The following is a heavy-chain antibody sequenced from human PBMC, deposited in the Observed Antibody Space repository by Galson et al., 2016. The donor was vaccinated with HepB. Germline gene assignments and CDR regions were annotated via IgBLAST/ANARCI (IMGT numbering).Heavy chain of an antibody. D-gene: IGHD2-21*01. CDR1: GLRVGTTY. CDR2: VYSNNIT. CDR3: ARGCGGDCYGSGGGYFDL. Sequence: SLRLSCATSGLRVGTTYMAWVRQSPGKGLEWVSIVYSNNITHYADSVQGRFTISRDKSKNTVYLQRSSMRVEDTAVFYCARGCGGDCYGSGGGYFDLWGRGTLVSVSS. J-gene: IGHJ2*01. V-gene: IGHV3-53*01.